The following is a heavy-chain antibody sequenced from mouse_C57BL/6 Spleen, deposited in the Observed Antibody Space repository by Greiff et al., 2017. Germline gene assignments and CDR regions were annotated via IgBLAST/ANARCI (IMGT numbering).Heavy chain of an antibody. CDR2: INPSTGGT. J-gene: IGHJ2*01. V-gene: IGHV1-42*01. CDR3: TRKGYYDDLDY. D-gene: IGHD2-13*01. CDR1: GYSFTGYY. Sequence: VQLQQSGPELVKPGASVKISCKASGYSFTGYYMNWVKQSPEKSLEWIGEINPSTGGTTYNQKFKDKATLTVDKSSSTAYLQLKSLTSEDAAVYYCTRKGYYDDLDYWGQGTTLTVSS.